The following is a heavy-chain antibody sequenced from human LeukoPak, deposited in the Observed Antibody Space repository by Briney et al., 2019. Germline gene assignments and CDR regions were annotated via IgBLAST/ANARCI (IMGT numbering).Heavy chain of an antibody. J-gene: IGHJ3*02. CDR3: ARSSVSAYAFDI. CDR2: INWNGGST. D-gene: IGHD6-6*01. CDR1: GFTFDDYG. Sequence: RGSLRLSCAASGFTFDDYGMSWVRQGPGKGLEWVSGINWNGGSTGYADSVKGRSTISRDNAKKSLYLQMNSLRAEDTALYYCARSSVSAYAFDIWGQGTMVTVSS. V-gene: IGHV3-20*04.